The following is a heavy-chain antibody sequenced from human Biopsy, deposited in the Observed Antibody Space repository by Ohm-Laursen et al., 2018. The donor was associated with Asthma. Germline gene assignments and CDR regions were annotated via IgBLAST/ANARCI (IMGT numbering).Heavy chain of an antibody. CDR1: GGSTGRSAHH. D-gene: IGHD4-17*01. Sequence: TLSLTCRVSGGSTGRSAHHWAWIRQAPGKGLEWIGFVFSSGSTHYSRSLERRVSISIDTATNEFSMKLWSVTPADTAVYFCARVVSYGDIFFGIDVWGPGNTVVVS. J-gene: IGHJ6*02. V-gene: IGHV4-30-4*01. CDR3: ARVVSYGDIFFGIDV. CDR2: VFSSGST.